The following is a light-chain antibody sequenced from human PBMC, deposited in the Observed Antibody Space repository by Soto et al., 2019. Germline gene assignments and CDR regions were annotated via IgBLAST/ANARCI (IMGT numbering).Light chain of an antibody. J-gene: IGKJ1*01. CDR1: QSISSW. CDR3: QQSYSTPWT. CDR2: KPS. V-gene: IGKV1-5*03. Sequence: DIQMTPSPSALTSSVGDRVTIPCRASQSISSWLAWYQQKPGKAPKLLIYKPSSLESGVPSRFSGSGSGTDFTLTISSLQPEDFATYYCQQSYSTPWTFGPGTKGDIK.